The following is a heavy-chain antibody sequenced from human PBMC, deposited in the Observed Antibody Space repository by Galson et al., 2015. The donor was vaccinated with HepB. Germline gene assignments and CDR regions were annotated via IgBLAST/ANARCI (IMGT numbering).Heavy chain of an antibody. V-gene: IGHV1-2*02. CDR3: VREGDVVPATVPFDY. CDR2: INANSGAT. CDR1: GYTFHAFY. D-gene: IGHD2-2*01. J-gene: IGHJ4*02. Sequence: SCKASGYTFHAFYMHWIRQAPGQGLEWLGWINANSGATEYAQKFQGRVTLTRDTSITTAYMELTGLTSDDTAVYFCVREGDVVPATVPFDYWGQGTLLAVSS.